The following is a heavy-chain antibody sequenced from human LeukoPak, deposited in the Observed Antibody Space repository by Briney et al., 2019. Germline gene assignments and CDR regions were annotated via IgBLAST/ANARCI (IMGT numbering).Heavy chain of an antibody. V-gene: IGHV4-59*01. Sequence: SETLSLTCTVSGGSMSSYYWSWIRQPPGKGLEWIGYIYYTGSTNYNPSLKGRVTISIDTSKNQFSLKLSSVTAADTALYFCARDYTMTHAFDIWGQGTLVTVS. D-gene: IGHD3-22*01. CDR2: IYYTGST. CDR3: ARDYTMTHAFDI. CDR1: GGSMSSYY. J-gene: IGHJ3*02.